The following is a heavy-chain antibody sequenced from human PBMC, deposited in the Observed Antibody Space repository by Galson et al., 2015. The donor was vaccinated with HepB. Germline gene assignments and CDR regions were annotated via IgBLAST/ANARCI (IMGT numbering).Heavy chain of an antibody. CDR3: ASGRCSGGSCYSPLFGMDV. Sequence: SLRLSCAASGFTFSSYSMNWVRQAPGKGLEWVSSISSSSSYIYYADSVKGRFTISRDNAKNPLYLQMNSLRAEDTAVYYCASGRCSGGSCYSPLFGMDVWGQGTTVTVSS. D-gene: IGHD2-15*01. V-gene: IGHV3-21*01. J-gene: IGHJ6*02. CDR2: ISSSSSYI. CDR1: GFTFSSYS.